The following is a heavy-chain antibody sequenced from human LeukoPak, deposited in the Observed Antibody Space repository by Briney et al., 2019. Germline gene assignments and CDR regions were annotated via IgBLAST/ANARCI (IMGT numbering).Heavy chain of an antibody. Sequence: PSETLSLTCTVSGGSIGGYYWNWIRQAAGGGLEWLGRIYSNGHIDHNASLKSRVAMSVDTSTNLFSLKLNSLTAADTAVYYCARERSESPGSGYDMDVWGKGTPVIVSS. CDR2: IYSNGHI. J-gene: IGHJ6*03. CDR3: ARERSESPGSGYDMDV. D-gene: IGHD1-14*01. CDR1: GGSIGGYY. V-gene: IGHV4-4*07.